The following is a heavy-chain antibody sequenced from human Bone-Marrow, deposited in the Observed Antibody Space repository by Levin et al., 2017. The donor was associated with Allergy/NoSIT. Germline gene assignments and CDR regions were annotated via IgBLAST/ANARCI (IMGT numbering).Heavy chain of an antibody. CDR3: ARAPSGRGASDY. CDR1: GGSISSGGYY. Sequence: PSETLSLTCTVSGGSISSGGYYWSWIRQHPGKGLEWIGYIYYSGSTYYNPSLKSRVTISVDTSKNQFSLKLSSVTAADTAVYYCARAPSGRGASDYWGQGTLVTVSS. J-gene: IGHJ4*02. V-gene: IGHV4-31*03. CDR2: IYYSGST. D-gene: IGHD1-26*01.